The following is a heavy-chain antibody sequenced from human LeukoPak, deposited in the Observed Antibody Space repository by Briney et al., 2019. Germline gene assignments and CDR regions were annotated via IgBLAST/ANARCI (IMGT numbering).Heavy chain of an antibody. CDR1: GGSISSYY. D-gene: IGHD3-22*01. Sequence: SETLSLTCSVSGGSISSYYWSWIRQSPGKGLEWIGYVFYKGSTNYNPSLKSRVSISVGTAKNQFSLRLSSVTAADTAVYYCARDGSDYYDSSGYLRLFDYWGQGTLVTVSS. CDR3: ARDGSDYYDSSGYLRLFDY. J-gene: IGHJ4*02. V-gene: IGHV4-59*01. CDR2: VFYKGST.